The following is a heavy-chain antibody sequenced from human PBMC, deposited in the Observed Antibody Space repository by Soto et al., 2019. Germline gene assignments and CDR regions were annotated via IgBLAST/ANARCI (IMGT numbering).Heavy chain of an antibody. CDR3: TRGLRSSST. D-gene: IGHD6-6*01. Sequence: EVQLEESGGGLVQPGGSLRLSCAASGFTFSNNHMHWVRQAPGKGLMWLSRINGDGSSTAYADSVKGRFTISRDNAKNTFYMQMNSLRAEDTAMYYCTRGLRSSSTLGQGTLVTVSS. CDR1: GFTFSNNH. CDR2: INGDGSST. V-gene: IGHV3-74*01. J-gene: IGHJ5*02.